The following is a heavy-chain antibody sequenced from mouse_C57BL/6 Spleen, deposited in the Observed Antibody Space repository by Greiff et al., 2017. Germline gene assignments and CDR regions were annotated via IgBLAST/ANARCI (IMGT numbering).Heavy chain of an antibody. J-gene: IGHJ2*01. V-gene: IGHV1-52*01. D-gene: IGHD1-1*01. CDR3: ARDYYYGSSYDY. CDR2: IDPSDSET. CDR1: GYTFTSYW. Sequence: VQLQQSGAELVRPGSSVKLSCKASGYTFTSYWMHWVKQRPIQGLEWIGNIDPSDSETHYNQKFKDKATLTVDKSSSTAYMQLSSLTSEDSAVYYCARDYYYGSSYDYWGQGTTLTVSS.